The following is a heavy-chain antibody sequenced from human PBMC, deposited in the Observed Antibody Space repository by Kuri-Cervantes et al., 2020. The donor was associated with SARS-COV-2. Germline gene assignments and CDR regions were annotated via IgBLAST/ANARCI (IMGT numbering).Heavy chain of an antibody. V-gene: IGHV3-48*01. D-gene: IGHD5-18*01. CDR3: ARGFSGYSYGDAFDI. Sequence: GGSLRLSCAASGFTFSSYSMNWVRQAPGKGLEWVSYISSSSSTIYYADSVKGRSTISRDNAKNSLYLQMNSLRAEDTAVYYCARGFSGYSYGDAFDIWGQGTMVTVSS. CDR2: ISSSSSTI. J-gene: IGHJ3*02. CDR1: GFTFSSYS.